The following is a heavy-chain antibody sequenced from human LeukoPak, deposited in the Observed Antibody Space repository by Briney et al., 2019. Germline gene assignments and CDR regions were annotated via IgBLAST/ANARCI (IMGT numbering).Heavy chain of an antibody. CDR2: IIPIFGTA. CDR3: AREEGKSYYYDSSDNWFDP. Sequence: SVKVSCKASGGTFSSYAISWVRQAPGQGLEWMGGIIPIFGTANYAQKFQGRVTITADESTSTAYMGLSSLRSEDTAVYYCAREEGKSYYYDSSDNWFDPWGQGTLVTVSS. CDR1: GGTFSSYA. J-gene: IGHJ5*02. D-gene: IGHD3-22*01. V-gene: IGHV1-69*13.